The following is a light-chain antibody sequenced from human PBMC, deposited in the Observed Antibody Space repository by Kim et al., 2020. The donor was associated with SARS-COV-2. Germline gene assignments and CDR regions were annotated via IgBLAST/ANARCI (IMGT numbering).Light chain of an antibody. J-gene: IGKJ4*01. CDR3: QQRSNWPLT. CDR2: DAS. Sequence: LSPGERATLSCRASQSVSSYLAWYQQKPGQAPKLLIYDASNKATGIPARFSGSGSGTDFTLTISSLEPEDFAVYYCQQRSNWPLTFGGGTKVDIK. V-gene: IGKV3-11*01. CDR1: QSVSSY.